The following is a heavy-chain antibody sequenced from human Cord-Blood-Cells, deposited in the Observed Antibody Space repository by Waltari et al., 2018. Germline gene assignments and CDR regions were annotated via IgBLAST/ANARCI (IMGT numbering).Heavy chain of an antibody. CDR1: GGSFSGYY. CDR3: ARGRLGNVVVVPAAKGAFDI. CDR2: INHSGST. Sequence: QVQLQQWGAGLLKPSETLSLTCAVYGGSFSGYYWSWIRHPPGKWLEWIGEINHSGSTNYNPSLKSRVTISVDTSKNQFSLKLSSVTAADTAVYYCARGRLGNVVVVPAAKGAFDIWGQGTMVTVSS. D-gene: IGHD2-2*01. V-gene: IGHV4-34*01. J-gene: IGHJ3*02.